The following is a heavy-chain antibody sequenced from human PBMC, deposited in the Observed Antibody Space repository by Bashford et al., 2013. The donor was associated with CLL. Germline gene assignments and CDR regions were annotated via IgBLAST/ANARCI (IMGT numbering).Heavy chain of an antibody. Sequence: SETLSLTCAVYGGSFSGYYWSWIRQPPGKGLEWIGEINHSGSTNYNPSLKSRVTISVDTSKNQFSLKLSSVTAADTAVYYCARGPMIVVVINPGEPYYYYYYGMDVWGQGTRSPSP. D-gene: IGHD3-22*01. CDR1: GGSFSGYY. V-gene: IGHV4-34*01. CDR3: ARGPMIVVVINPGEPYYYYYYGMDV. J-gene: IGHJ6*02. CDR2: INHSGST.